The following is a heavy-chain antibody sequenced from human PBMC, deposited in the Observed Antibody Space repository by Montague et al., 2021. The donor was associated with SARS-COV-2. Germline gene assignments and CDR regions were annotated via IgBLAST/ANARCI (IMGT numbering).Heavy chain of an antibody. V-gene: IGHV3-21*01. CDR3: ARSTHYYDSSGYFDY. CDR1: GFSVSYNY. Sequence: SLRLSCAASGFSVSYNYMNCVRQAPGKGLEWVSSISSSSSYIYYADSVKGRFTISRDNAKNSLYLQMNSLRAEDTAVYYCARSTHYYDSSGYFDYWGQGTLVTVSS. J-gene: IGHJ4*02. CDR2: ISSSSSYI. D-gene: IGHD3-22*01.